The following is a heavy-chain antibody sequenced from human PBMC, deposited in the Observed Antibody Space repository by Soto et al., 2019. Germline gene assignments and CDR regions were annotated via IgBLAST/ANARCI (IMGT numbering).Heavy chain of an antibody. CDR3: ARARSSWYGEPFRFDY. V-gene: IGHV4-30-2*01. J-gene: IGHJ4*02. Sequence: QLQLQESGSGLVKPSQTLSLTCAVSGGSISSGGYSWSWIRQPPGKGLEWIGYIYHSGSTYYNPFINRLTTTTEDRSKNQFSLKLSPVAAADTAVYCGARARSSWYGEPFRFDYWGQGTLVTVSS. D-gene: IGHD6-13*01. CDR1: GGSISSGGYS. CDR2: IYHSGST.